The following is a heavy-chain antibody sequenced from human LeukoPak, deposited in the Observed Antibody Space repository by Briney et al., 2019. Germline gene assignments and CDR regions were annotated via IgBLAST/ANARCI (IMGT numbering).Heavy chain of an antibody. Sequence: GESLKISCKGSGYTYTNYWIIWVRQAPGKGLEWVSGISGSGGGTYYADSVKGRFTISRDDSKNTLYLQMSSLRVEDTAVYYCARGRIGPDYWGQGTLVTVSS. V-gene: IGHV3-23*01. CDR2: ISGSGGGT. CDR1: GYTYTNYW. D-gene: IGHD2-15*01. J-gene: IGHJ4*02. CDR3: ARGRIGPDY.